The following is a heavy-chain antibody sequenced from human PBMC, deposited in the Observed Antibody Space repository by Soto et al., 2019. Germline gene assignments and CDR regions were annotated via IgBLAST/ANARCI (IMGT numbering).Heavy chain of an antibody. J-gene: IGHJ4*02. V-gene: IGHV3-23*01. CDR3: AKDYYDSSGYYCPFDY. Sequence: LRLSCAASGFTFSSYAMSWVRQAPGKGLEWVSAISGSGGSTYYADSVKGRFTISRDNSKNTLYLQMNSLRAEDTAVYYCAKDYYDSSGYYCPFDYWGQGTLVTVSS. CDR2: ISGSGGST. D-gene: IGHD3-22*01. CDR1: GFTFSSYA.